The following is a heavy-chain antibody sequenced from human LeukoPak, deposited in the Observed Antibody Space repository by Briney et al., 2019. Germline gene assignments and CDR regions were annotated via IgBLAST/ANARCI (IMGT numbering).Heavy chain of an antibody. CDR1: GFTFSSYS. J-gene: IGHJ4*02. CDR2: ISSSSSYI. Sequence: GGSLRLPCAASGFTFSSYSMNWVRQAPGKGLEWVSSISSSSSYIYYADSVKGRFTISRDNAKSSLYLQMNSLRAEDTAVYYCAKDWLAYCGGDCYSFDYWGQGTLVTVSS. D-gene: IGHD2-21*02. CDR3: AKDWLAYCGGDCYSFDY. V-gene: IGHV3-21*01.